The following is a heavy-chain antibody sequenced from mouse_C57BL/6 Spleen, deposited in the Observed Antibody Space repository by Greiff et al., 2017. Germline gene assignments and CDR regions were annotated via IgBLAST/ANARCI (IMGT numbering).Heavy chain of an antibody. V-gene: IGHV5-17*01. CDR3: ATGTY. J-gene: IGHJ3*01. Sequence: EVQLVESGGGLVKPGGSLKLSCAASGFTFSDYGMHWVRQAPEKGLEWVAYISSGSSTIYYADTVKGRFTISRDNAKNTLFLQMTSLRSEDTAMYYCATGTYWGQGTLVTVSA. CDR2: ISSGSSTI. CDR1: GFTFSDYG.